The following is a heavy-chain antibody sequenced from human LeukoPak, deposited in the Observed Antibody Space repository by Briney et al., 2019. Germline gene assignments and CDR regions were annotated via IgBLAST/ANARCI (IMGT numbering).Heavy chain of an antibody. V-gene: IGHV3-23*01. J-gene: IGHJ4*02. CDR2: ISGSGGST. D-gene: IGHD3-3*01. Sequence: QSGGSLRLSCAASGFTFSSYAMSWVRQAPGKGLEWVSAISGSGGSTYYADTVKGRFTISRDNSKNTLYLQMNSLRAEDTAVYYCARGVRDFWSGYYTGYYFDYWGQGTLVTVSS. CDR1: GFTFSSYA. CDR3: ARGVRDFWSGYYTGYYFDY.